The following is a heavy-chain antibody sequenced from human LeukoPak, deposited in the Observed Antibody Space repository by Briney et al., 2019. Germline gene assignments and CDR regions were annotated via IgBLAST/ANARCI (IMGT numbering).Heavy chain of an antibody. CDR1: GDSFSSTSAA. Sequence: QTLSLTCAVSGDSFSSTSAAWNWVRQSPGRGLEWLGRTYYRSKLYNDYAVCVKSLITITPDTSKNQFSLQLNSMTPEDTAVYYCARGMVPFYFDFWGQGTLVTVSS. CDR2: TYYRSKLYN. J-gene: IGHJ4*02. V-gene: IGHV6-1*01. D-gene: IGHD3-10*01. CDR3: ARGMVPFYFDF.